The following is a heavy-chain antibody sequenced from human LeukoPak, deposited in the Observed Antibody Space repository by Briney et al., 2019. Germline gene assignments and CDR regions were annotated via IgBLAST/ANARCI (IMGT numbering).Heavy chain of an antibody. D-gene: IGHD6-19*01. CDR3: ARGASGWSRDLYYFDY. CDR2: ISSNGGST. CDR1: GFTFSSYA. J-gene: IGHJ4*02. Sequence: GGSLRLSCAASGFTFSSYAMHWVRQAPGKGLEYVSAISSNGGSTYYANSVKGRFTISRDNSKNTLYLQMGSLRAEDMAVYYCARGASGWSRDLYYFDYWGQGTLVTVSS. V-gene: IGHV3-64*01.